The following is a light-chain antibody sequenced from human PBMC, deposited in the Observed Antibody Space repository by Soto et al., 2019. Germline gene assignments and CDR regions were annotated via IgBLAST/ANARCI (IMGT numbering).Light chain of an antibody. CDR3: HQYSNTFRT. CDR2: GAS. CDR1: QSVSSGY. J-gene: IGKJ1*01. V-gene: IGKV3-20*01. Sequence: EFGLTQSAGTLSLSPGERATLSCRASQSVSSGYLVWYQQKPGQTPRLLIYGASSRATGIPDRFSGSGSGTEFTLTISNLQAEDSAVYHCHQYSNTFRTFGQGTKVDIK.